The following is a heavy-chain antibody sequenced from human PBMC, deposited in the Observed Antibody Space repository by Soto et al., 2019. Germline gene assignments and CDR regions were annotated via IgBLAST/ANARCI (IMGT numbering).Heavy chain of an antibody. Sequence: PSETLSLTCTVSGGSISSDDYYWRWIHQPPGKGLEWIGNIYYSGRTYYNPSLKSRVTISGETSKNQFSLKLSSVTAADTAVYYCARVRPAYFDLWGRGTLVTVSS. V-gene: IGHV4-30-4*01. D-gene: IGHD2-2*01. J-gene: IGHJ2*01. CDR2: IYYSGRT. CDR3: ARVRPAYFDL. CDR1: GGSISSDDYY.